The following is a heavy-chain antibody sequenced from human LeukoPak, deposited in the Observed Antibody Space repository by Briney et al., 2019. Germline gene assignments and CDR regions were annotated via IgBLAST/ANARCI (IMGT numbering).Heavy chain of an antibody. J-gene: IGHJ4*02. CDR1: GGSVSGYY. Sequence: SETLSLTCVDAGGSVSGYYWGWIRQPPGRGLEWIGYVYYSGSTNYNPSFKSRITISVDTSRNQFSLQLSSVTAADTAVYYCARIHTYCSGGACYVLDNWGQGTLVAVSS. D-gene: IGHD2-15*01. V-gene: IGHV4-59*02. CDR2: VYYSGST. CDR3: ARIHTYCSGGACYVLDN.